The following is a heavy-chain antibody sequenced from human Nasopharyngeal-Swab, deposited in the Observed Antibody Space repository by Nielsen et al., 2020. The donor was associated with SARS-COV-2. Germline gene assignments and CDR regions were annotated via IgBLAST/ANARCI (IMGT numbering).Heavy chain of an antibody. CDR1: GFTFSSYS. D-gene: IGHD6-13*01. Sequence: GESLKISCAASGFTFSSYSMNWVRQAPGKGLEWVSSISSSSSYIHYADSVKGRFTISRDNAKNSLYLQMNSLRAEDTAVFYCVRLSIATAGVDYWGQGTLVTVSS. CDR3: VRLSIATAGVDY. CDR2: ISSSSSYI. V-gene: IGHV3-21*01. J-gene: IGHJ4*02.